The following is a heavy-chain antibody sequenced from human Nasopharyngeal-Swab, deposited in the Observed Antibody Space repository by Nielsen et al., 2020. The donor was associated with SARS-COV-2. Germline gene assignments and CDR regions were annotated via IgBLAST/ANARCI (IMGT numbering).Heavy chain of an antibody. J-gene: IGHJ2*01. CDR2: ISAYNGNT. V-gene: IGHV1-18*01. CDR3: ARLGHGDFWSGYYKVWYFDL. CDR1: GYTFTSYG. Sequence: ASVKVSCKASGYTFTSYGISWVRQAPGQGLEWMGWISAYNGNTNYAQKLQGRVTTTTDTPTSTAYMELRSLRSDDTAVYYCARLGHGDFWSGYYKVWYFDLWGRGTLVTVSS. D-gene: IGHD3-3*01.